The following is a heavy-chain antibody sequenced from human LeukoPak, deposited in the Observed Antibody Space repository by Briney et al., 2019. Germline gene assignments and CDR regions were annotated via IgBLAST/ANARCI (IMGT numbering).Heavy chain of an antibody. D-gene: IGHD2-15*01. CDR2: IRYDGSNK. CDR3: AKLASSGGSAFDI. CDR1: GFTFDDYG. J-gene: IGHJ3*02. Sequence: GGSLRLSCAASGFTFDDYGMSWVRQAPGKGLEWVAFIRYDGSNKYYADSVKGRFTISRDNSKNTLYLQMNSLRAEDTAVYYCAKLASSGGSAFDIWGQGTMVTVSS. V-gene: IGHV3-30*02.